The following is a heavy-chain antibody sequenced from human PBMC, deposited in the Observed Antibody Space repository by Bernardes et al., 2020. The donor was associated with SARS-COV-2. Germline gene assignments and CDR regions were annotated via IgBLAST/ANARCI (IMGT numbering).Heavy chain of an antibody. J-gene: IGHJ4*02. CDR2: INPVDGGT. Sequence: ASVKVSCKASGYTFSSYYIHWVRQAPGQGLEWMGKINPVDGGTSYAQKFQGRVTMTKDTSTSTVYMELSSVRSEDTASYYCARDYYGSGSYYHFDNWGQGTLVTVSS. D-gene: IGHD3-10*01. CDR1: GYTFSSYY. V-gene: IGHV1-46*01. CDR3: ARDYYGSGSYYHFDN.